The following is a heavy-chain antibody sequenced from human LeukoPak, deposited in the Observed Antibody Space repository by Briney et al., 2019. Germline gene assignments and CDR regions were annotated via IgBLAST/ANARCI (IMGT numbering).Heavy chain of an antibody. D-gene: IGHD5-18*01. V-gene: IGHV4-34*01. Sequence: SETLSLTCAVYGGSFSGYYWSWIRQPPGKGLEWIGEINHSGSTNYNPSLKSRVTISVDTSKNQFSLKLSSVTAADTAVYYCARGGEVDTATVHLVWFDPWGQGTLVTVSS. CDR2: INHSGST. CDR1: GGSFSGYY. CDR3: ARGGEVDTATVHLVWFDP. J-gene: IGHJ5*02.